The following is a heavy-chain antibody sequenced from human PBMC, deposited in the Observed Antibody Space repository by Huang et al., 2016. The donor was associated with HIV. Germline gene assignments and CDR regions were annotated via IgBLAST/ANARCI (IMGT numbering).Heavy chain of an antibody. Sequence: QLQLQESGPGLVKPSETLSLTCTVSGGSITTSSYYWGWIRQPPGKGLEWIGNMYYSGSTYYNPSRKSRVTIAVDTSKIQFSLRLNSVTAADTAVYYCARFVGRLPGYWGQGTLVTVSS. CDR3: ARFVGRLPGY. CDR2: MYYSGST. CDR1: GGSITTSSYY. J-gene: IGHJ4*02. V-gene: IGHV4-39*01. D-gene: IGHD2-15*01.